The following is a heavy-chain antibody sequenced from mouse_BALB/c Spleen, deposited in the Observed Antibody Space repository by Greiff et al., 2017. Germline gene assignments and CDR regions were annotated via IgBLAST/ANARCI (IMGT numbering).Heavy chain of an antibody. Sequence: EVKLMESGPSLVKPSQTLSLTCSVTGDSITSGYWNWIRKFPGNKLEYMGYISYSGSTYYNPSLKSRISITRDTSKNQYYLQLNSVTTEDTATYYCARWDYYGYVGYAMDYWGQGTSVTVSS. D-gene: IGHD1-2*01. V-gene: IGHV3-8*02. CDR1: GDSITSGY. CDR3: ARWDYYGYVGYAMDY. J-gene: IGHJ4*01. CDR2: ISYSGST.